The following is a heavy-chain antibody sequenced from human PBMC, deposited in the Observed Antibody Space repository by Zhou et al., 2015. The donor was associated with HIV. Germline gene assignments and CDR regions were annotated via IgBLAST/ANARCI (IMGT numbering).Heavy chain of an antibody. J-gene: IGHJ4*02. CDR3: ATTSTSDFWSGIHHGGGAAFSS. CDR1: GGTFSSYA. D-gene: IGHD3-3*01. Sequence: QVQLVQSGAEVKKPGSSVKVSCKASGGTFSSYAVSWVRQAPGQRPEWIGGMRKWKTTASHQFRGRAIISGVDLTGSSPGISSLEMKNLTSADTAVYFCATTSTSDFWSGIHHGGGAAFSSWGQGTLITVS. V-gene: IGHV1-69*01. CDR2: MRKWKT.